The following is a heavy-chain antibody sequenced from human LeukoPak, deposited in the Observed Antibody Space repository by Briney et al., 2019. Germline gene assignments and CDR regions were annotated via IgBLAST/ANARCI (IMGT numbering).Heavy chain of an antibody. CDR3: AIRYGSGEKYYYYYYMDV. Sequence: ASVKVSCKASGYTFTSYDINWVRQATGQGLEWMGWMNPNSGNTGYAQKFQGRVTMTRNTSISTAYMELSSLRSGDTAVYYCAIRYGSGEKYYYYYYMDVWGKGTTVTVSS. CDR2: MNPNSGNT. D-gene: IGHD3-10*01. CDR1: GYTFTSYD. J-gene: IGHJ6*03. V-gene: IGHV1-8*01.